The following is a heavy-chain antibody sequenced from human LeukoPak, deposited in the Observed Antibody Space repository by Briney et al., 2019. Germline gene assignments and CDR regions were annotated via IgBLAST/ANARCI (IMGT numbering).Heavy chain of an antibody. CDR2: IYYSGST. CDR3: ASGKLANWFDP. J-gene: IGHJ5*02. D-gene: IGHD5-12*01. Sequence: SGTLSLTCTVSGGSISSYYWSWIRQPPGKGLEWIGYIYYSGSTNYNPSLKSRVTISVDTSKNQFSLKLSSVTAADTAVYCASGKLANWFDPWGQGTLVTVSS. V-gene: IGHV4-59*01. CDR1: GGSISSYY.